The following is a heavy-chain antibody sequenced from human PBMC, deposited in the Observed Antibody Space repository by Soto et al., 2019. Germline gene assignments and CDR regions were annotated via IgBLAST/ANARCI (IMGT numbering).Heavy chain of an antibody. CDR3: ARGGDCSGGSCYMWRCDP. D-gene: IGHD2-15*01. CDR2: MNPNSGNT. V-gene: IGHV1-8*01. Sequence: QVQLVQSGAEVKKPGASVKVSCKASGYTFTSYDINWVRQATGQGLEWMGWMNPNSGNTGYAQKFQGRVTMTRNTSISTAYMELSSLRSEDTAVYYCARGGDCSGGSCYMWRCDPWGQGTLVTVSS. CDR1: GYTFTSYD. J-gene: IGHJ5*02.